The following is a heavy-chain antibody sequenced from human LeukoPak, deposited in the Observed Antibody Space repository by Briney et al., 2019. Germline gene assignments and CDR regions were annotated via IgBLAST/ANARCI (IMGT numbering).Heavy chain of an antibody. CDR1: GGSFSGYY. CDR2: INHSGST. J-gene: IGHJ4*02. V-gene: IGHV4-34*01. D-gene: IGHD6-13*01. Sequence: PSETLSLTCAVYGGSFSGYYWSWIRQPPGKGLEWIGEINHSGSTNYNPSLKSRVTISVDTSKNQFSLKLSSVTAADTAVYYCARGGRSSWYSTDYWGQGTLVTVSS. CDR3: ARGGRSSWYSTDY.